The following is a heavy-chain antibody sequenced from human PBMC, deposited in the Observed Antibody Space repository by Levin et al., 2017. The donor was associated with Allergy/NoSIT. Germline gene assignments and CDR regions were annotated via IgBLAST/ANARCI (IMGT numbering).Heavy chain of an antibody. CDR2: IYYSGST. CDR1: GGSISSYY. D-gene: IGHD1-26*01. Sequence: SETLSLTCTVSGGSISSYYWSWIRQPPGKGLEWIGYIYYSGSTNYNPSLKSRVTISVDTSKNQFSLKLSSVTAADTAVYYCARDRIVGATPGGAFDIWGQGTMVTVSS. V-gene: IGHV4-59*01. J-gene: IGHJ3*02. CDR3: ARDRIVGATPGGAFDI.